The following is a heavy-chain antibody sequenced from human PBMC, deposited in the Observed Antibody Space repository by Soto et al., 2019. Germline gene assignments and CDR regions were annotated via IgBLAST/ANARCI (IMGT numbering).Heavy chain of an antibody. V-gene: IGHV4-31*03. CDR3: ARGSSSRYYYYGMDV. J-gene: IGHJ6*02. Sequence: SETLSLTCTVSGGSISSGGYYWSWIRQHPGKGLEWIGYIYYSGSTYYNPSLKSRVTISVDTSKNQFSLKLNSVTAADTAVYYCARGSSSRYYYYGMDVWGQGTTVTVSS. D-gene: IGHD6-6*01. CDR2: IYYSGST. CDR1: GGSISSGGYY.